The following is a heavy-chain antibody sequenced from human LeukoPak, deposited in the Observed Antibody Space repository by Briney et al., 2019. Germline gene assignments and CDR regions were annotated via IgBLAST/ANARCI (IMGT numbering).Heavy chain of an antibody. V-gene: IGHV4-34*01. Sequence: PSETLSLTCAVYGGSFSGYYWSWIRQPPGKGLEWIGEINQSGSTNYNPSLKSRVTISVDTSKKQCSLKLSPVTAADTAVYYCAAGCSSTSCYWYYYTDVWGKGTTVTVSS. CDR2: INQSGST. J-gene: IGHJ6*03. CDR3: AAGCSSTSCYWYYYTDV. D-gene: IGHD2-2*01. CDR1: GGSFSGYY.